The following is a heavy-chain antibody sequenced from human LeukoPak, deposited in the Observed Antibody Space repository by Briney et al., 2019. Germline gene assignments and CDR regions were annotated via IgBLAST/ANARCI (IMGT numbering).Heavy chain of an antibody. CDR1: GFTFSSYG. D-gene: IGHD3-22*01. Sequence: TGGSLRLSCAASGFTFSSYGMHWVRQAPGKGLEWVAVISYDGSNKYYADSVKGRFTLSRDNSKNTLYLQMNSLRTEDTAVYYCAKGPYYESGGYYDYWGQGTLVTFSS. CDR3: AKGPYYESGGYYDY. V-gene: IGHV3-30*18. CDR2: ISYDGSNK. J-gene: IGHJ4*02.